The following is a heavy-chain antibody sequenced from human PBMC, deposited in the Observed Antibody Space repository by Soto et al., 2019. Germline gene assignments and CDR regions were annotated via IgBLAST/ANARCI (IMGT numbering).Heavy chain of an antibody. V-gene: IGHV4-31*03. CDR1: GGSISSGGYY. D-gene: IGHD1-1*01. J-gene: IGHJ5*02. Sequence: LSLSCTVSGGSISSGGYYWSWIRQHPGKGLEWIGYIYYSGSTYYNPSLKSRVTISVDTSKNQFSLKLSSVTAADTAVYYCARRRGTWFDPWGQGTLVTVSS. CDR2: IYYSGST. CDR3: ARRRGTWFDP.